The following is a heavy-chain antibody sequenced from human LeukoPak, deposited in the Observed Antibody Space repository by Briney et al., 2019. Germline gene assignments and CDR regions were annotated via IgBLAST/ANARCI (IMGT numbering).Heavy chain of an antibody. J-gene: IGHJ4*02. Sequence: PGESLRLSCAASGFTFSNYAMSWVRQAPGRRLEWVSAINAGDFSTYYADSVKGRFTISRDNSKNTLYLQMNSLRAEDTAVYYCAKRIQSAMATGYWGQGTLVTVSS. CDR3: AKRIQSAMATGY. D-gene: IGHD5-18*01. V-gene: IGHV3-23*01. CDR1: GFTFSNYA. CDR2: INAGDFST.